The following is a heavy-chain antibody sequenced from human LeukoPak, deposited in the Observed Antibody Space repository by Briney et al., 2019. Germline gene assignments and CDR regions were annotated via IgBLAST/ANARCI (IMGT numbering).Heavy chain of an antibody. CDR1: GFTFSSYW. CDR3: ARGSGGSEYYFDY. D-gene: IGHD1-26*01. CDR2: IKQDGSEK. Sequence: GGSLRLSCAASGFTFSSYWMSWVRQAPGKGLEWVANIKQDGSEKYYVDSVKGRFTISRDNAKNSPHLQMNSLRAEDTAVYYCARGSGGSEYYFDYWGQGTLVTVSS. V-gene: IGHV3-7*04. J-gene: IGHJ4*02.